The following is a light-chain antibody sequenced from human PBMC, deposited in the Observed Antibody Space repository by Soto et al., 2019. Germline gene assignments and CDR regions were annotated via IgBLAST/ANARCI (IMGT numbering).Light chain of an antibody. CDR2: GAS. V-gene: IGKV3-15*01. CDR3: QQSHTWPIT. J-gene: IGKJ4*01. CDR1: QGVSRK. Sequence: DIVMTQSPATLSVAPGERVTFSCRASQGVSRKLAWYQHKPGQAPRLLISGASTGATGIPARFSGSGSGTEFTLTISSLQSEDCAIYYCQQSHTWPITFGGGNKGAIK.